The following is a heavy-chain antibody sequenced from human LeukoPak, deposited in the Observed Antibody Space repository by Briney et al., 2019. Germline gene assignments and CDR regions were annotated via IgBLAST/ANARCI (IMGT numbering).Heavy chain of an antibody. CDR2: ISFDGSNK. D-gene: IGHD3-22*01. Sequence: GGSLRLSCAASGFTFSSYGMHWVRQAPGKGLEWVAVISFDGSNKYYADSVKGRFTISRDNSKNTLYLQMNSLRAEDMAVYYCANRYYESSPPFDYWGQGTVVTVSS. J-gene: IGHJ4*02. V-gene: IGHV3-30*18. CDR1: GFTFSSYG. CDR3: ANRYYESSPPFDY.